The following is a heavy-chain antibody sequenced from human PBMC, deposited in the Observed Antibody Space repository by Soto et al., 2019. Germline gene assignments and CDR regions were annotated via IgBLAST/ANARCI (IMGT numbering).Heavy chain of an antibody. CDR2: ISYSGST. Sequence: QVQLRESGPGLVKSSQTLSLTCTVSGGSISSGNYYWSWIRQPPGKGLEWIGFISYSGSTYYSLSLKSRVTISVDTSKNQFSLNLRFVTAADTAVYYCATMGTPATGLYYFDYWGQGTLVTVSS. J-gene: IGHJ4*02. CDR1: GGSISSGNYY. V-gene: IGHV4-30-4*01. CDR3: ATMGTPATGLYYFDY. D-gene: IGHD5-18*01.